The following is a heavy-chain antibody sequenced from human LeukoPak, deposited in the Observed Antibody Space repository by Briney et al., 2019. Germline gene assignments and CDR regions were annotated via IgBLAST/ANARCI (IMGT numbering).Heavy chain of an antibody. D-gene: IGHD4-17*01. V-gene: IGHV3-30*19. Sequence: GGSLRLSCAASGFTFSNYGMHWVRQPPGKGLEWVAVISYDGSNKYYADSVKGRFTISRDNSKNTLYLQMNSLRAEDTAVYYCAGPLTTVTTGVYWGQGTLVTVSS. CDR2: ISYDGSNK. CDR3: AGPLTTVTTGVY. CDR1: GFTFSNYG. J-gene: IGHJ4*02.